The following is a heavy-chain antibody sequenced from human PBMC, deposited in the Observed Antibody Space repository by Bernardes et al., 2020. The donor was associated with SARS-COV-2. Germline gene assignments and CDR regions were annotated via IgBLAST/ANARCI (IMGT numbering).Heavy chain of an antibody. CDR1: GFTFSRYW. CDR2: IKQDGSEK. CDR3: ARDAYCSSTSCYAYYFYGMDV. Sequence: GSLRLSCAASGFTFSRYWMSWVRQAPGKGLEWVANIKQDGSEKYYVDSVKGRFTISRDNAKNSLYLQMNSLRAEDTAVYYCARDAYCSSTSCYAYYFYGMDVWGQGTTVTVSS. V-gene: IGHV3-7*01. D-gene: IGHD2-2*01. J-gene: IGHJ6*02.